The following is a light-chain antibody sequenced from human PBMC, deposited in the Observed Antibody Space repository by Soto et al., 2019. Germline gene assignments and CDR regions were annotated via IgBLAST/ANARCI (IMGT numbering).Light chain of an antibody. Sequence: EVVMTQSPATLSVSPGERATLSCRASQRVSSNLAWYQQKPGQAPRLLIYSASTRATGLPARFSGSGSGTEFTLTISSLQSEDFAVYYCQQYNNWPYTFGQGTKLDIK. CDR1: QRVSSN. V-gene: IGKV3-15*01. CDR3: QQYNNWPYT. CDR2: SAS. J-gene: IGKJ2*01.